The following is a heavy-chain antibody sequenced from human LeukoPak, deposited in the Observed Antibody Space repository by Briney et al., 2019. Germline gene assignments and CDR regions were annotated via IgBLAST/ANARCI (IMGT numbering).Heavy chain of an antibody. CDR2: IKKDGSEK. V-gene: IGHV3-7*01. CDR1: GFTFSSYW. CDR3: VREGGSDWYSGWFDP. Sequence: PGGSLRLSCAASGFTFSSYWMSWVRQVPGKGLEWVANIKKDGSEKKYVDSVKGRFTISRDNAENSLYLQMNSLRVEDTAVYYSVREGGSDWYSGWFDPWGQGTLVTVSS. D-gene: IGHD6-19*01. J-gene: IGHJ5*02.